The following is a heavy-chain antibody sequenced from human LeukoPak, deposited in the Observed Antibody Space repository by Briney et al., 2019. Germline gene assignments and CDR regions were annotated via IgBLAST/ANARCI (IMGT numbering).Heavy chain of an antibody. D-gene: IGHD6-19*01. CDR3: TRDPYDSSGWYGFDY. J-gene: IGHJ4*02. CDR2: IRSKAYGGTT. Sequence: GGSLRLSCTASGFTFGDYAMSWFRQAPGKGLEWVGFIRSKAYGGTTEDAASVKGRFTISRDDSKSIAYLQMNSLKTEDTAVYYCTRDPYDSSGWYGFDYWGQGTLVTVSS. V-gene: IGHV3-49*03. CDR1: GFTFGDYA.